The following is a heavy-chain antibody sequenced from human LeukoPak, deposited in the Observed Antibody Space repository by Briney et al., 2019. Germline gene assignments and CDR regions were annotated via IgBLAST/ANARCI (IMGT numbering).Heavy chain of an antibody. J-gene: IGHJ3*02. D-gene: IGHD3-3*01. CDR1: GYTFTNYA. CDR2: INGGLENT. CDR3: AREEAFGVVISDAFDI. V-gene: IGHV1-3*01. Sequence: ASVKVSCKASGYTFTNYAIHWVRQAPGQRLEWMGQINGGLENTKYSQTFQGRVTITRDIAATTAYMELSSLRSEDTAVYYCAREEAFGVVISDAFDIWGQGTMVTVSS.